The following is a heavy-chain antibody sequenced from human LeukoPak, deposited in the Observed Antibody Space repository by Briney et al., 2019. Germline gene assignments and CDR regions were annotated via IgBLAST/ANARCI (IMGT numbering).Heavy chain of an antibody. V-gene: IGHV4-39*01. CDR3: MRHEEEDGYNAKPFDF. CDR1: GGSISNSNYY. Sequence: PSETLSLTCTVSGGSISNSNYYWGWVRQPPGKGLEWIGTIYYSGNTYYNPSPKSRVTISIDTSKNQFSLSLSSVTSPDTAVYFCMRHEEEDGYNAKPFDFWGQGTLVTVSS. CDR2: IYYSGNT. J-gene: IGHJ4*02. D-gene: IGHD5-24*01.